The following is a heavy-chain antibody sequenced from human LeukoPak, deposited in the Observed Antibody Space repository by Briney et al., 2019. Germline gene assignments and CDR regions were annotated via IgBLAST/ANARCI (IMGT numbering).Heavy chain of an antibody. D-gene: IGHD5-18*01. CDR1: GYFFTSYW. J-gene: IGHJ6*04. CDR2: IDPSDSYT. V-gene: IGHV5-10-1*01. CDR3: AKTAKSGYPSDV. Sequence: ESLKISCMGSGYFFTSYWISWVRQLPRKGLEWMGRIDPSDSYTNYSPSFQGHVTISADKSISTTCLQWSSLKASDTAMYYCAKTAKSGYPSDVWGKGTTVTVSS.